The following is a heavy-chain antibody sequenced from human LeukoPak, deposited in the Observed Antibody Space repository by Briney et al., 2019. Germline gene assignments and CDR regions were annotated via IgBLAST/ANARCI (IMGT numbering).Heavy chain of an antibody. Sequence: GGSLRLSCAASGFTFSSYSMNWVRQAPGKGLEWVSSISSSSSYIYYADSVKGRFTISRDNAKNSLYLQMNSLRAEDTAVYYCAREGSLRFSEWPPYYYYMDVWGKGTTVTVSS. CDR2: ISSSSSYI. CDR3: AREGSLRFSEWPPYYYYMDV. V-gene: IGHV3-21*01. CDR1: GFTFSSYS. D-gene: IGHD3-3*01. J-gene: IGHJ6*03.